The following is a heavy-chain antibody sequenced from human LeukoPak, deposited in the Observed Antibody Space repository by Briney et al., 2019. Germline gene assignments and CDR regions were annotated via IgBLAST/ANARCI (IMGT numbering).Heavy chain of an antibody. CDR2: INPSGGST. CDR3: ARDLVNYYDSSHEGSAPYDI. Sequence: GASVKVSCKASGYTFTSYYMHWVRQAPGQGLEWMGIINPSGGSTSYAQKFQGRVTMTRDTSTSTVYMELSSLRSEDTAVYYCARDLVNYYDSSHEGSAPYDIWGQGTMVTASS. V-gene: IGHV1-46*01. J-gene: IGHJ3*02. CDR1: GYTFTSYY. D-gene: IGHD3-22*01.